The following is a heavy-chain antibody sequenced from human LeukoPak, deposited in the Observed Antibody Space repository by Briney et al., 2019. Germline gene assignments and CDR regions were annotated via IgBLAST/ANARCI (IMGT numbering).Heavy chain of an antibody. J-gene: IGHJ5*02. CDR3: ARYRIAARDWFDP. V-gene: IGHV4-59*11. D-gene: IGHD6-25*01. Sequence: SETLSLTCTVSGGSISSHYWSWIRQLPGKGLEWIGYIYYSGSTNYNPSLKSRVTISVDTSKNQFSLKLSSVTAADTAVYYCARYRIAARDWFDPWGQGTLVTVSS. CDR2: IYYSGST. CDR1: GGSISSHY.